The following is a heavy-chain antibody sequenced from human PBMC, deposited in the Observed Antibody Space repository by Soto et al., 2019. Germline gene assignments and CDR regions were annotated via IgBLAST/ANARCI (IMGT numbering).Heavy chain of an antibody. J-gene: IGHJ4*02. CDR1: GGSISSYY. D-gene: IGHD2-21*02. Sequence: KPSETLSLTCTVSGGSISSYYWSWIRQPPGKGLEWIGYIYYRGSTNYNPSLKSRLTISVDTSKNQFSLNLSSVTAADTAVYYCASGLPGDKVGQWGQGTPVTVSS. CDR2: IYYRGST. CDR3: ASGLPGDKVGQ. V-gene: IGHV4-59*03.